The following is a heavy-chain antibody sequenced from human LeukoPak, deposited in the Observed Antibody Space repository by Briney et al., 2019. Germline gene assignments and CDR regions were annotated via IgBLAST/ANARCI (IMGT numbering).Heavy chain of an antibody. CDR1: GFTFSSYS. J-gene: IGHJ4*02. Sequence: PGGSLRLSCAASGFTFSSYSMNWVRQAPGKGLEWVSSIGSSSSYIYYADSVKGRFTISRDNAENSLYLQMNSLRAEDTAVYYCARGIIYDFWTPMEFDYWGQGTLVTVSS. CDR3: ARGIIYDFWTPMEFDY. V-gene: IGHV3-21*01. D-gene: IGHD3-3*01. CDR2: IGSSSSYI.